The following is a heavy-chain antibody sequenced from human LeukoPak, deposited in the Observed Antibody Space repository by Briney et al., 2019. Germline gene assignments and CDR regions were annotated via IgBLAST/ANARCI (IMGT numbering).Heavy chain of an antibody. V-gene: IGHV3-21*01. CDR3: ARDQDYDSSGYYAFDY. CDR2: ISSSSSFI. J-gene: IGHJ4*02. Sequence: GGSLRLSCATSGFTYSTYSMTWVRQAPGKGLEWVSSISSSSSFIYYVDSVKGRFTISRDNAKNSLYLQMNSLRAEDTAVYYCARDQDYDSSGYYAFDYWGQGTLVTASS. D-gene: IGHD3-22*01. CDR1: GFTYSTYS.